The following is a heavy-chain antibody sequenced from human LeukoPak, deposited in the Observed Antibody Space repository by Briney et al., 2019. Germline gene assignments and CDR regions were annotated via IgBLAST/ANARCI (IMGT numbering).Heavy chain of an antibody. Sequence: GGSLRLSCAASGFTFSSYSMNWVRQAPGKGLEWVSPISSSSSYIYYADSVKGRFTISRGNAKNSLYLQMNSLRAEDTAVYYCARDLWFGEIGYWGQGTLVTVSS. J-gene: IGHJ4*02. V-gene: IGHV3-21*01. CDR1: GFTFSSYS. D-gene: IGHD3-10*01. CDR3: ARDLWFGEIGY. CDR2: ISSSSSYI.